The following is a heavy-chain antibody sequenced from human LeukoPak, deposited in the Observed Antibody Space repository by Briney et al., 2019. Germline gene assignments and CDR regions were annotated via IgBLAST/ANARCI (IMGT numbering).Heavy chain of an antibody. Sequence: EASVKVSCKASGYTFTGYYMHWVRQAPGQGLEWMGWINPNSGGTNYAQKFQGRVTMTRDTSIGTAYMELSRLRSDDTAVYYCAVDSPTDYFDYWGQGTLVTVSS. J-gene: IGHJ4*02. CDR2: INPNSGGT. CDR3: AVDSPTDYFDY. CDR1: GYTFTGYY. V-gene: IGHV1-2*02.